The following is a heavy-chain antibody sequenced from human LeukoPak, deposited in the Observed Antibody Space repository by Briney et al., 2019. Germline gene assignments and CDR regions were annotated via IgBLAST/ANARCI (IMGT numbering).Heavy chain of an antibody. V-gene: IGHV1-69*13. CDR2: VIPILLTP. CDR3: ATPDYGGGGHHRQFAY. D-gene: IGHD4-17*01. Sequence: SVKVSCKASGGTFSNYAITWVRQTPGQGLELIGTVIPILLTPRYAPKFQDRATITADEATTTVYLDPNSLTSEDTAVYYCATPDYGGGGHHRQFAYWGQGTLITVSS. J-gene: IGHJ4*02. CDR1: GGTFSNYA.